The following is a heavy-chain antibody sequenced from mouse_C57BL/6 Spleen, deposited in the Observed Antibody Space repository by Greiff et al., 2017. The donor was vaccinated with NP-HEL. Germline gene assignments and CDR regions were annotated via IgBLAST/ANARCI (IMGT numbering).Heavy chain of an antibody. Sequence: VQLQQSGPGLVKPSQSLSLTCSVTGYSITSGYYWNWIRQFPGNKLEWMGYISYDGSNNYNPSLKNRISITRDTSKNQFFLKLNSVTTEDTATYYCARDPFYYGSSYQAMDYWGQGTSVTVSS. CDR3: ARDPFYYGSSYQAMDY. D-gene: IGHD1-1*01. CDR1: GYSITSGYY. J-gene: IGHJ4*01. V-gene: IGHV3-6*01. CDR2: ISYDGSN.